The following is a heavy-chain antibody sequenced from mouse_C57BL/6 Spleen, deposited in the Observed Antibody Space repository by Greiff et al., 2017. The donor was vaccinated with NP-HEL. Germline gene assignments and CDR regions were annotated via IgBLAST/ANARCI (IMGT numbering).Heavy chain of an antibody. CDR2: INYDGSST. D-gene: IGHD1-1*01. CDR3: ARVLSDSSMDY. V-gene: IGHV5-16*01. J-gene: IGHJ4*01. CDR1: GFTFSDYY. Sequence: EVKVVESEGGLVQPGSSMKLSCTASGFTFSDYYMAWVRQVPEKGLEWVANINYDGSSTYYLDSLKSRFIISRDNAKNILYLQMSSLKSEDTATYYCARVLSDSSMDYWGKGTSVTVSS.